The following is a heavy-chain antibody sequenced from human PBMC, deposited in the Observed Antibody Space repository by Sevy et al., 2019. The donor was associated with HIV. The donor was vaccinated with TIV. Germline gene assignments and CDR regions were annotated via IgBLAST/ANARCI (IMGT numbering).Heavy chain of an antibody. CDR1: GGTSSSYA. CDR3: ARLGGLGNWNGARYFDY. J-gene: IGHJ4*02. Sequence: ASVKVSCKASGGTSSSYAISWVRQAPGQGLEWMGGIIPIFGTANYAQKFQGRVTITADESTSTAYMELSSLRSEDTAVYYCARLGGLGNWNGARYFDYWGQGTLVTVSS. D-gene: IGHD1-1*01. V-gene: IGHV1-69*13. CDR2: IIPIFGTA.